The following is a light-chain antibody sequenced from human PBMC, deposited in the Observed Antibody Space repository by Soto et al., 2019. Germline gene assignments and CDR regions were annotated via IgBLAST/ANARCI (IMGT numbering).Light chain of an antibody. CDR1: QSVSSY. Sequence: EIALTQSPATLSLSPGERATLSCRARQSVSSYLAWYQQKSGQAPRLLIYDASNRATGIPARFSGSGSGTDFTLTISSLEPEDFAVYYCQQRSNWPLTFGPGTKVDIK. V-gene: IGKV3-11*01. CDR3: QQRSNWPLT. J-gene: IGKJ3*01. CDR2: DAS.